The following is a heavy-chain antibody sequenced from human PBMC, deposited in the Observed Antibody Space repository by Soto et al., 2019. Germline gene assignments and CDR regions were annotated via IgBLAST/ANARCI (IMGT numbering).Heavy chain of an antibody. CDR2: IYYSGST. Sequence: SETLSLTCTVSGGSISSGGYYWSWIRQHPGKGLEWIGYIYYSGSTYYNPSLKSRVTISVDTSKNQFSLKLSSVTAADTAVYYCARWGTGDRLYAFDIWGQGTMVTVSS. D-gene: IGHD7-27*01. J-gene: IGHJ3*02. CDR1: GGSISSGGYY. V-gene: IGHV4-31*03. CDR3: ARWGTGDRLYAFDI.